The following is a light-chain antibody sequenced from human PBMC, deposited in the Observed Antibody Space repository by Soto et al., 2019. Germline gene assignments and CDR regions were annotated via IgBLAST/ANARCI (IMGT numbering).Light chain of an antibody. CDR2: SAS. CDR3: QQYNNWPPLFT. J-gene: IGKJ3*01. V-gene: IGKV3-15*01. Sequence: EIVMTQSPATLSVSPGERATLSCRASQSVSSNLDWYQQKPGQAPRLLIYSASTRATGIPARFSGSGSGTEFTLTISSLQSEDFAVYYCQQYNNWPPLFTFGPGTKVDIK. CDR1: QSVSSN.